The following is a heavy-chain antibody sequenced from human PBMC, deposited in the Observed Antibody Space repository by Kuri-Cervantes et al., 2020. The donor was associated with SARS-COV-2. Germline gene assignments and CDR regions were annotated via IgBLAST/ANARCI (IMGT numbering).Heavy chain of an antibody. V-gene: IGHV1-2*02. CDR3: ARGGRFLQLAFDY. J-gene: IGHJ4*02. Sequence: SVKVSCKASGYTFTGYYMHWVRQAPGQGPEWMGWINPNSGGTNYAQKFQGRVTMTRDTSISTAYMELSRLRSDDTAVYYCARGGRFLQLAFDYWGQGTLVTVSS. CDR2: INPNSGGT. CDR1: GYTFTGYY. D-gene: IGHD6-6*01.